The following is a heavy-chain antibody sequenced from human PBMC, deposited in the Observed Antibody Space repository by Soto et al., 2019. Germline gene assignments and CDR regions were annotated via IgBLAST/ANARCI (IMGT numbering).Heavy chain of an antibody. D-gene: IGHD3-10*01. CDR3: ATEGRDGYNNPTFEY. J-gene: IGHJ4*02. Sequence: VQLVQSGAEVKRPGATVRISCKVSGYKFSDYYMHWVRQAPGKGLYWMGLLRPEDDETIYAEKLQGRVSFTADTSPDTTYFMELTGLKSEDTAVYYCATEGRDGYNNPTFEYWGQGTPVTVSS. V-gene: IGHV1-69-2*01. CDR2: LRPEDDET. CDR1: GYKFSDYY.